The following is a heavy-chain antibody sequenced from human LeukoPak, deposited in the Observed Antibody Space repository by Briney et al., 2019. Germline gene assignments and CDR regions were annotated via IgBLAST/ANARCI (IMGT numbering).Heavy chain of an antibody. D-gene: IGHD5-24*01. J-gene: IGHJ4*02. CDR2: IYYSVST. CDR3: ARDGPSRSLYL. CDR1: SGSISSYY. Sequence: SETLSLTCTVSSGSISSYYWSWIRQHPGKGLEWIGYIYYSVSTYYTPALQSRVTISVDTSKNQFSLKLNSVSAADTAVYYCARDGPSRSLYLWGQGTLVTVSS. V-gene: IGHV4-59*06.